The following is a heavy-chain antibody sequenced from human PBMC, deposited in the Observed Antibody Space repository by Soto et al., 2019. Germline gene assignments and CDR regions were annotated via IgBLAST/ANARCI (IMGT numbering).Heavy chain of an antibody. Sequence: ASVKVSCKASGYTFTSYDINWVRQATGQGLEWMGWMNPKSGNTGYAQKFQGRVTMTRNTSISTAYMELSSLRSEDTAVYYCARGGGYYPYMDVWGKGTTVTVSS. V-gene: IGHV1-8*01. CDR2: MNPKSGNT. CDR1: GYTFTSYD. CDR3: ARGGGYYPYMDV. J-gene: IGHJ6*03. D-gene: IGHD3-3*01.